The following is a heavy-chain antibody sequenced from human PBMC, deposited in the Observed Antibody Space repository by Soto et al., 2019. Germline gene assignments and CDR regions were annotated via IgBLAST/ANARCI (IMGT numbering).Heavy chain of an antibody. V-gene: IGHV4-39*01. CDR1: GGSISSSSYY. J-gene: IGHJ4*02. CDR2: IYYSGST. Sequence: SETLSLTCTVSGGSISSSSYYWGWIRQPPGKGLEWIGSIYYSGSTYYNQSLKSRVTISVDTSKNQFSLKLSSVTAADTAVYYCARQYCSGGSCYSGTHYFDYWGQGTLVTVSS. D-gene: IGHD2-15*01. CDR3: ARQYCSGGSCYSGTHYFDY.